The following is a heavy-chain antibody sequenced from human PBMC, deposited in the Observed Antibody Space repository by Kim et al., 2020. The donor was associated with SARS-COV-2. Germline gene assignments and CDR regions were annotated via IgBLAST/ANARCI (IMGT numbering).Heavy chain of an antibody. CDR2: ISSSGSTI. J-gene: IGHJ6*02. CDR3: ARERIAARLYYYYGMDV. CDR1: GFTFSSYE. Sequence: GGSLRLSCAASGFTFSSYEMNWVRQAPGKGLEWVSYISSSGSTIYYADSVKGRFTISRDNAKNSLYLQMNSLRAEDTAVYYCARERIAARLYYYYGMDVWGQGTTVTVSS. V-gene: IGHV3-48*03. D-gene: IGHD6-6*01.